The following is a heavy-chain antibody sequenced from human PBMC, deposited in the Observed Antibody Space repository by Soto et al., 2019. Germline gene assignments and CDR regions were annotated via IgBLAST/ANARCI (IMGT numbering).Heavy chain of an antibody. J-gene: IGHJ3*02. CDR3: AKIHHSSSWYLDAFDI. CDR1: GFTFSSYA. Sequence: EVQLLESGGGLVQPGGSLRLSCAASGFTFSSYAMSWVRQAPGKGLEWVSSISGSGGSTYYADSVKGRFTISRDKSKNTLYLHMNSLRAEDTAVYYCAKIHHSSSWYLDAFDIWGQGTMVNVSS. CDR2: ISGSGGST. D-gene: IGHD6-13*01. V-gene: IGHV3-23*01.